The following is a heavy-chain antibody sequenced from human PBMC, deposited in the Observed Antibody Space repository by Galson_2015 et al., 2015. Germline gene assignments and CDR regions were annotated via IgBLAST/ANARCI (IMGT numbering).Heavy chain of an antibody. CDR2: ISWNSGSI. J-gene: IGHJ4*02. CDR1: GFTFDDYA. V-gene: IGHV3-9*01. CDR3: AKDTDTAMVGPLDY. D-gene: IGHD5-18*01. Sequence: SLRLSCAASGFTFDDYAMHWVRQAPGKGLEWVSGISWNSGSIGYADSVKGRFTISRDNAKNSQYLQMNSLRAEDTALYYCAKDTDTAMVGPLDYWGQGTLVTVSS.